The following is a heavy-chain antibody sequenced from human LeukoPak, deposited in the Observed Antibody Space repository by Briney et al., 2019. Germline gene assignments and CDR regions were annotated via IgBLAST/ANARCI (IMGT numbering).Heavy chain of an antibody. CDR2: INGSGGST. CDR3: AKDRSSMVKYYFDY. J-gene: IGHJ4*02. Sequence: GGSLRLSCAASGFTFSSYAMSWVRQAPGKGLEWVSAINGSGGSTYYADSVKGRFTTSRDNSKNTLYLQMNSLRAEDTAVYYCAKDRSSMVKYYFDYWGQGTLVTVSS. V-gene: IGHV3-23*01. CDR1: GFTFSSYA. D-gene: IGHD5-18*01.